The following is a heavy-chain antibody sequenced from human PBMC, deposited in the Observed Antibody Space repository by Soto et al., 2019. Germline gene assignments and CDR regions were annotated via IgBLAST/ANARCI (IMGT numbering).Heavy chain of an antibody. V-gene: IGHV4-59*01. D-gene: IGHD6-13*01. CDR2: MYYNGST. CDR1: GGSTSTYY. J-gene: IGHJ4*02. CDR3: ARAGWSSSWYFDY. Sequence: KPSETLSLTCAVSGGSTSTYYWSWIRQPPGKGLEWIGHMYYNGSTNHNPSLKSRVTISVDTSKSQFSLKLSSVTAADTAVYYCARAGWSSSWYFDYWGQGTLVTVSS.